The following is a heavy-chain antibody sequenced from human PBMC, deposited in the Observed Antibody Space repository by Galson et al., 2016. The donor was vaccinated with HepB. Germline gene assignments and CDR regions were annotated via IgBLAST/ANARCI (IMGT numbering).Heavy chain of an antibody. V-gene: IGHV5-51*01. J-gene: IGHJ5*02. Sequence: QSGAEVKKPGESLKISCKGSGYSFTSYWIGWVRQMPGKGPEWMGIIYPGDSDTRYSPSFQGQVTISADKSISTAYLQWSSLKASDTAMYYCARKALGGIAVAGNKWFDPWGQGTLVTVSS. D-gene: IGHD6-19*01. CDR2: IYPGDSDT. CDR3: ARKALGGIAVAGNKWFDP. CDR1: GYSFTSYW.